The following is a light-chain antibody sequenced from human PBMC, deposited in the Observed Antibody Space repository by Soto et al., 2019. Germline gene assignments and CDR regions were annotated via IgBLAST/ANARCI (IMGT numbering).Light chain of an antibody. J-gene: IGKJ2*01. CDR3: QQHDDYSHAT. CDR2: DAS. CDR1: QDIGNF. V-gene: IGKV1-5*01. Sequence: DVQMTQSPSTLSASVGDSVTISCRTSQDIGNFLAWYQHKPGKAPKLLIYDASTLQTGVPSRFRASGFGTEFTLTISGLQPDDIATYYCQQHDDYSHATFGQGTKVEIK.